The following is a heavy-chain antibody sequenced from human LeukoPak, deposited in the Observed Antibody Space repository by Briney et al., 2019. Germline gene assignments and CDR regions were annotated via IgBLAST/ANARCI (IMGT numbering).Heavy chain of an antibody. D-gene: IGHD3-22*01. V-gene: IGHV4-39*01. CDR2: IYYSGST. CDR1: GGSISSSGYY. Sequence: KTSETLSLTCTVSGGSISSSGYYWGWIRQPPGKGLEWIGSIYYSGSTYYNPPLKSRVTISVDTSKNQFSLKLSSVTAADTAVYYCARSRTYYYDSSDYDYWGQGTLVTVSS. J-gene: IGHJ4*02. CDR3: ARSRTYYYDSSDYDY.